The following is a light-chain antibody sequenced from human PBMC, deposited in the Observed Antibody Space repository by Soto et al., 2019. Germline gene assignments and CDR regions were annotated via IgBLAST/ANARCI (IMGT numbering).Light chain of an antibody. J-gene: IGKJ4*01. CDR3: QNSNSAPLT. CDR2: AAS. CDR1: QTVTNNN. V-gene: IGKV3-20*01. Sequence: ELVLTQSPGTLSLSPGERVTLSCRASQTVTNNNLAWFHQKPGQAPRLLIHAASTRAVGIPDRFSGSGSGTDFTLAISRLEPEDIATYYCQNSNSAPLTFGGGTKVEVK.